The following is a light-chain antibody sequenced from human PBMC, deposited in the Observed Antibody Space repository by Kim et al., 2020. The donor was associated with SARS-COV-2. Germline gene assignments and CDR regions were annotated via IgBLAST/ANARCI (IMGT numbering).Light chain of an antibody. CDR3: QLFSSSPPAYT. CDR1: QSVSSTY. J-gene: IGKJ2*01. CDR2: ASS. V-gene: IGKV3-20*01. Sequence: PGERATLSFRASQSVSSTYVAWYQQKLGQAPSLLVFASSSRTAGTPDRFSGSGSGTDFTLTISRVEPDDFAVYYCQLFSSSPPAYTFGQGTKLEI.